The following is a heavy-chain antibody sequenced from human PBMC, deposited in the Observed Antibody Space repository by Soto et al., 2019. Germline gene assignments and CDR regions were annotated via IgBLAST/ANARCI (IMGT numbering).Heavy chain of an antibody. J-gene: IGHJ6*03. CDR2: MNPNSGNT. V-gene: IGHV1-8*01. Sequence: ASVKVSCKASGYTFTSYDINWVRQATGQGLEWMGWMNPNSGNTGYAQKFQGRVTMTRNRSISTAYMELSSLRSEDTAVYYCARAGGDYDFYYYYMDVWGKGTTVTVSS. D-gene: IGHD4-17*01. CDR1: GYTFTSYD. CDR3: ARAGGDYDFYYYYMDV.